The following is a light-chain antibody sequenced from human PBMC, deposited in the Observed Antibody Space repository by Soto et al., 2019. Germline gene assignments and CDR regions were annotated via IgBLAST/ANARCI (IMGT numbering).Light chain of an antibody. Sequence: IMLKQSPATLSLSPGERATLSCRASQSVSSSYLAWYQQKPGQAPRLLIYDASNRATGIPARFSGSGSGTDFTLTISSLEPEDFAVYYCQQRSNWPGTFGQGTKVDIK. CDR2: DAS. CDR1: QSVSSSY. V-gene: IGKV3D-20*02. CDR3: QQRSNWPGT. J-gene: IGKJ1*01.